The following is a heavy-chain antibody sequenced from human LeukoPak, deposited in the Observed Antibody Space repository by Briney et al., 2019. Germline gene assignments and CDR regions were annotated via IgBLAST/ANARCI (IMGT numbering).Heavy chain of an antibody. Sequence: GSLILSCAASGFTFSSYDMHWVRQATGKGVEWVSAIVTAGDTYYPGSVKGRFTISRENAKNSLYLQMNSLRAGDTAVYYCARGAEYDSSGYYYDYWGQGTLVTVSS. D-gene: IGHD3-22*01. CDR3: ARGAEYDSSGYYYDY. V-gene: IGHV3-13*01. CDR2: IVTAGDT. CDR1: GFTFSSYD. J-gene: IGHJ4*02.